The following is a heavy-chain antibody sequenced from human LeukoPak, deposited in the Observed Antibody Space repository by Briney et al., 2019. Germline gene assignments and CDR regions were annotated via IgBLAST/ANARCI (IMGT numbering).Heavy chain of an antibody. CDR2: MNPKSGNT. J-gene: IGHJ6*03. D-gene: IGHD6-19*01. V-gene: IGHV1-8*03. Sequence: ASVKVSCKASGYTFTSYDINWVRQVTGQGLEWMGWMNPKSGNTGYAQKFQGRVTITRNTSISTAYMEVSSLRYEDTAVYYCARRAVDNSYYYYMDVWGKGTTVTVSS. CDR3: ARRAVDNSYYYYMDV. CDR1: GYTFTSYD.